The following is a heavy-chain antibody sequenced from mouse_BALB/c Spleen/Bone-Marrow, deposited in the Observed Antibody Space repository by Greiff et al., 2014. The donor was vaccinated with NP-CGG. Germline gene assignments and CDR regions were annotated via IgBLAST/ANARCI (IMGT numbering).Heavy chain of an antibody. V-gene: IGHV14-3*02. Sequence: EVQLQQSGTDLVKPGASVKLPCTASGFNIKDTYMHWVKRRPEQGLDWIGRIDPASGNIQYDPKFQGRAAITADTSSNTAYLQLSSLTSEDTAVYYCASLAGTFDYWGQGTPLTVSP. J-gene: IGHJ2*01. CDR2: IDPASGNI. CDR1: GFNIKDTY. CDR3: ASLAGTFDY. D-gene: IGHD4-1*01.